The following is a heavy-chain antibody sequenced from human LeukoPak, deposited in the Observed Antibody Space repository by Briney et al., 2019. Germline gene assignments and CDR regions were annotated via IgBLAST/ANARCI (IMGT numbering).Heavy chain of an antibody. CDR3: ARIKSSGWYLDAFDI. CDR2: IYPGDSDT. Sequence: GESLKISCKGSGYSFTSYWIGWVRQMPGKGLEWMGIIYPGDSDTRYSPSFQGQVTISADKSISTAYLQWSSLKASDPAMYYCARIKSSGWYLDAFDIWGQGTMVTVSS. V-gene: IGHV5-51*01. D-gene: IGHD6-19*01. CDR1: GYSFTSYW. J-gene: IGHJ3*02.